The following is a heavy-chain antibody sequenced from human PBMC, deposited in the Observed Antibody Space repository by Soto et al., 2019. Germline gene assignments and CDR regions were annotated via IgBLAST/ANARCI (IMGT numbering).Heavy chain of an antibody. J-gene: IGHJ4*02. CDR1: GFTFSSYW. Sequence: GGSLRLSCAASGFTFSSYWMSWVRQAPGKGLEWVANIKQDGSEKYYVDSVKGRFTISRDNAKNSLYLQMNSLRAEDTAVYYCARAGLNGIVATPLYAFDYWGQGTLVTVSS. CDR2: IKQDGSEK. D-gene: IGHD5-12*01. V-gene: IGHV3-7*01. CDR3: ARAGLNGIVATPLYAFDY.